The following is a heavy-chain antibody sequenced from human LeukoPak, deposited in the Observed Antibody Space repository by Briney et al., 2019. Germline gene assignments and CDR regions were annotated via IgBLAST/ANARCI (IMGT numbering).Heavy chain of an antibody. CDR2: IYTSGST. J-gene: IGHJ6*03. Sequence: SETLSLTCTVSGGSISSYYWSWIRQPPEKGLEWIGYIYTSGSTNYHPSLKSRVTISVDTSKHQFSLKLNSVTAADTAVYYCARLDRFGANYYYMDVWGKGTSVTVSS. V-gene: IGHV4-4*09. CDR3: ARLDRFGANYYYMDV. D-gene: IGHD3-10*01. CDR1: GGSISSYY.